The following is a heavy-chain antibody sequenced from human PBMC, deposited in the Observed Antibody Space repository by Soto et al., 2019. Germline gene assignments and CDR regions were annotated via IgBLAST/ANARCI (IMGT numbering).Heavy chain of an antibody. CDR1: GVTFSTST. D-gene: IGHD6-19*01. CDR3: ARAGFVSGWNEFSGMDV. Sequence: VPLVQSGAEVRKPGSSVKVSCQVSGVTFSTSTITWVRQAPGQGLEGMGSIIPILGTAKSTQKFQGRVTITADESASVAYMELSSLTSGDTAVYYCARAGFVSGWNEFSGMDVWGQGTTVTFSS. V-gene: IGHV1-69*11. J-gene: IGHJ6*02. CDR2: IIPILGTA.